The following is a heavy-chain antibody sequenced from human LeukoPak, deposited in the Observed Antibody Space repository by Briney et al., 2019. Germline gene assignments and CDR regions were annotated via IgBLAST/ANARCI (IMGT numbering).Heavy chain of an antibody. CDR2: IGTIGDT. CDR1: GFTFSTYD. J-gene: IGHJ6*03. Sequence: QPGGSLRLSCAASGFTFSTYDMHWVRQVSGKGLEWVSSIGTIGDTFYPGSVKGRFTISRENAKYSLYLQMNGLRAGDTAVYYCARATVIGNAPVPGYMDVWGKGTTVTVSS. V-gene: IGHV3-13*01. CDR3: ARATVIGNAPVPGYMDV. D-gene: IGHD2-21*01.